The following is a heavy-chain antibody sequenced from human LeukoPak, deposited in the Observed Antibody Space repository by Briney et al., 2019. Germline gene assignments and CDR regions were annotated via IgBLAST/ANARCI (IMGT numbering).Heavy chain of an antibody. Sequence: SETLSLTCTVSGVSISSYYWSWIRQPPGKGLEWIGYIYYSGSTNYIPSLKSRVTISVDTSKNQFSLKLSSVTAADTAVYYCARVGTTGASPYFYYWGQGALVTVSS. J-gene: IGHJ4*02. CDR1: GVSISSYY. V-gene: IGHV4-59*01. D-gene: IGHD7-27*01. CDR3: ARVGTTGASPYFYY. CDR2: IYYSGST.